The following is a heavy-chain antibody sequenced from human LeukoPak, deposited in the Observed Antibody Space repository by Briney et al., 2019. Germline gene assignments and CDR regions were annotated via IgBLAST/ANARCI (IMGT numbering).Heavy chain of an antibody. CDR1: GYTLTELS. CDR3: ATALAYSGSYYALNY. CDR2: FDPEDGET. V-gene: IGHV1-24*01. Sequence: ASVKVSCKVSGYTLTELSMHWVRQAPGKRLEWMGGFDPEDGETIYAQKFQGRVTMTEDTSTDTAYMELSSLRSEDTAVYYCATALAYSGSYYALNYWGQGTLVTVSS. D-gene: IGHD1-26*01. J-gene: IGHJ4*02.